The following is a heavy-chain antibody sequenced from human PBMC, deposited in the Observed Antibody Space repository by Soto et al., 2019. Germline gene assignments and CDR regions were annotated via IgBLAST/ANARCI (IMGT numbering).Heavy chain of an antibody. CDR2: IDPSDSYT. J-gene: IGHJ5*02. D-gene: IGHD3-16*01. Sequence: PGESLKISCKGPGYSFTSYWISWVRQMPGKGLEWMGRIDPSDSYTNYSPSFQGHVTISADKSISTAYLQWSSLKASDTAMYYCAASGPREFDPWGQGTLVTVSS. CDR3: AASGPREFDP. V-gene: IGHV5-10-1*01. CDR1: GYSFTSYW.